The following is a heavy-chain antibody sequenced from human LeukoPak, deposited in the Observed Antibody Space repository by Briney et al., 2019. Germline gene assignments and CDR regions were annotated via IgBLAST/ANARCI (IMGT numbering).Heavy chain of an antibody. CDR1: GYTFATYG. D-gene: IGHD3-16*01. CDR3: ARSQGGSFDL. J-gene: IGHJ4*02. Sequence: ASVKVSCKGSGYTFATYGVSWVRQAPGQGLEWMGWISAHYGDTNFARRLQDRVTLTTDTSTSTAYMELRSLKSDDTAVYYCARSQGGSFDLWGQGTPVTVSS. CDR2: ISAHYGDT. V-gene: IGHV1-18*01.